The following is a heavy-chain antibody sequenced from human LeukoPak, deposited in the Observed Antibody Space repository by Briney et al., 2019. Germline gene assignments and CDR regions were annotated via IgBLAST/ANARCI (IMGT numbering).Heavy chain of an antibody. D-gene: IGHD3-10*01. CDR1: GFTFSSYA. CDR2: ISGSGGST. J-gene: IGHJ5*02. Sequence: PGGSLRLSCAASGFTFSSYAMSWVRQAPGKGLEWVSAISGSGGSTYYADSVKGRFTISRDNSKNTLYLQMNSLRAEDTAVYYCAKGKTYYYGSGSPYNWFDPWGQGTLVTVSS. CDR3: AKGKTYYYGSGSPYNWFDP. V-gene: IGHV3-23*01.